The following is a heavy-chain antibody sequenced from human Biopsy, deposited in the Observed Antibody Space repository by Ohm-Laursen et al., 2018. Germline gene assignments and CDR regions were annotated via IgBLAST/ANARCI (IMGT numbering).Heavy chain of an antibody. CDR1: GDSISSNY. CDR3: ARATNSTGWPYYYFYGMDV. CDR2: VFYTGST. D-gene: IGHD2/OR15-2a*01. Sequence: TLSLTCTVSGDSISSNYWSWIRQPPGKGLEWIGYVFYTGSTDYNPSLQSRVTISVDTSKNHFSLRLRSVTAADTAVYYCARATNSTGWPYYYFYGMDVWGQGTTVTVSS. V-gene: IGHV4-59*01. J-gene: IGHJ6*02.